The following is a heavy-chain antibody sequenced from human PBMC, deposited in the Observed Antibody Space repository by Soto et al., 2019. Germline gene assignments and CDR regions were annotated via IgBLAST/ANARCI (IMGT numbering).Heavy chain of an antibody. CDR1: GYSFSSYW. V-gene: IGHV5-51*01. J-gene: IGHJ6*02. CDR2: IYPGDSDT. D-gene: IGHD5-18*01. CDR3: ARTSMQSRGYSYGHGGMDV. Sequence: GESLKISXKASGYSFSSYWIGWVRQMPGKGLEWMGIIYPGDSDTKYSPSLQGQVTISADTSISTAYLQWTSLKASDTAMYYCARTSMQSRGYSYGHGGMDVWGQGTTVTVSS.